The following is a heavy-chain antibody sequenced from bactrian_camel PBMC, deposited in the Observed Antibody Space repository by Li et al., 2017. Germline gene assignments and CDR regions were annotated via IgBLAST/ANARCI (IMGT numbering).Heavy chain of an antibody. D-gene: IGHD8*01. J-gene: IGHJ4*01. CDR2: IDDVGVT. CDR3: AASIPCLPNWNETRTYNY. CDR1: GFPSMQRLS. Sequence: HVQLVESGGGSVNLGRSLNLSCEASGFPSMQRLSMGWFRQAPGKEREGLAAIDDVGVTSYDDSIRGRFTISQGNAENTLYLQMNSLKPEDTAVYYCAASIPCLPNWNETRTYNYWGQGTQVTVS. V-gene: IGHV3S26*01.